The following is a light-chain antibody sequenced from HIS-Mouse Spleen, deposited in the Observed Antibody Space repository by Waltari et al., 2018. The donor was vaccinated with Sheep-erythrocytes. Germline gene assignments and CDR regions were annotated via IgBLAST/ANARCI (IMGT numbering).Light chain of an antibody. CDR2: EGS. V-gene: IGLV2-23*01. J-gene: IGLJ3*02. CDR1: SSNIGSNT. Sequence: QSALTQPRSVSGSPGQSVTISCSGSSSNIGSNTVNWYQQLPGTAPKLMIYEGSKRPSGVSNRFSGSKSGNTASLTISGLQAEDEADYYCCSYAGSSTPWVFGGGTKLTVL. CDR3: CSYAGSSTPWV.